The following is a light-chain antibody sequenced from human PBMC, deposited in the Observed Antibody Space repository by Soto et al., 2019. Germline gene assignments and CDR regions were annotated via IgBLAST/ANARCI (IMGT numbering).Light chain of an antibody. CDR1: QSISNY. Sequence: DIHMTQSPSSLSASVEDRVTITCRTSQSISNYLNWYQQKPGKAPTLLIYAASTLQTGVPSRFSGSGSETDFTLTISSLQPEDFATYYCQQSYSTPRTFGQGTKVDIK. J-gene: IGKJ1*01. V-gene: IGKV1-39*01. CDR3: QQSYSTPRT. CDR2: AAS.